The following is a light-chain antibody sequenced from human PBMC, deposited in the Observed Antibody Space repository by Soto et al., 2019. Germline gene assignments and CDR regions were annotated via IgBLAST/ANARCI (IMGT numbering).Light chain of an antibody. Sequence: DIQMTQSPSSLSASVGDRVTVTCRASQSISTCFNWYQQKPGKAPNLLIYTTSTLHGGVPSRFSGSGSGTDFTLTISSLQPEDFATYYCQQSFTAPWTFGQGTRVEIK. J-gene: IGKJ1*01. CDR1: QSISTC. CDR3: QQSFTAPWT. V-gene: IGKV1-39*01. CDR2: TTS.